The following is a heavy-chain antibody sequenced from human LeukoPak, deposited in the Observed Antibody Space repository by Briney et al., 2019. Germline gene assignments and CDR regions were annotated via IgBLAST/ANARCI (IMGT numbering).Heavy chain of an antibody. CDR2: ISGSGGST. D-gene: IGHD6-13*01. CDR1: RFTFSSYA. Sequence: PGGSLRLSCAASRFTFSSYAVTWVRQAPGKGLEWVSGISGSGGSTYYADSVKGRFTISRDNSKNTVYLQMNSLRAEDTAVYYCAKIDSSNWYGHHIDYWGQGTLVTVSS. J-gene: IGHJ4*02. CDR3: AKIDSSNWYGHHIDY. V-gene: IGHV3-23*01.